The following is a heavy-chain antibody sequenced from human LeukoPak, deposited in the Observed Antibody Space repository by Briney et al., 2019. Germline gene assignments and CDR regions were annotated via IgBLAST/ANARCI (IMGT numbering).Heavy chain of an antibody. CDR3: ARGAREVVVVITKYYVDY. Sequence: ASVKVSCKASGGTFSSYAISWVRQAPGQGLEWMGWMNPNSGNTGYAQKFQGRVTMTRNTSINTAYMELSGLRSEDTAVYYCARGAREVVVVITKYYVDYWGQGTLVTVSS. D-gene: IGHD3-22*01. CDR2: MNPNSGNT. V-gene: IGHV1-8*02. CDR1: GGTFSSYA. J-gene: IGHJ4*02.